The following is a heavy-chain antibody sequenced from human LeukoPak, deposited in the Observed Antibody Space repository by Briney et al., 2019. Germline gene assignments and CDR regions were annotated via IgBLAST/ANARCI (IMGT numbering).Heavy chain of an antibody. CDR2: INHNGST. D-gene: IGHD3-10*01. Sequence: PSETLSLTCAVYGGSFSGYYWSWIRQPPGKGLEWIGEINHNGSTNYNPSLKSRVTISIDTSKNQFSLKMSSVTAADTAVYYCARLGTMVRGVGIPFDYWGQGNLVTVSS. J-gene: IGHJ4*02. CDR1: GGSFSGYY. CDR3: ARLGTMVRGVGIPFDY. V-gene: IGHV4-34*01.